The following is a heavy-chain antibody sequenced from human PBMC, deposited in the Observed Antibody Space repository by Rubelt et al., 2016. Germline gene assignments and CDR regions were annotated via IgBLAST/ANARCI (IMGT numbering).Heavy chain of an antibody. CDR1: GYNFTTYG. J-gene: IGHJ3*02. CDR2: ISAYNGNT. V-gene: IGHV1-18*01. CDR3: VVDAFDI. D-gene: IGHD2-21*01. Sequence: QVQLVQSGAGVKKPGASMKVSCRASGYNFTTYGIHWVRQAPGQGLAWMGWISAYNGNTNYAQKLQGRVTMTTDTSTSTAYVELRSLRSDDTAVYYCVVDAFDIWGQGTMVTVSS.